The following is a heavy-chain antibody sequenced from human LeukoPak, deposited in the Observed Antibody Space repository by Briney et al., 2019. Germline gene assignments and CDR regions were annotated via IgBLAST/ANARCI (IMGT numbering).Heavy chain of an antibody. CDR2: IYSGGST. D-gene: IGHD2-15*01. V-gene: IGHV3-66*01. CDR3: ARDDRGRYCSGGSCYDYYYYGMDV. CDR1: GFTVSSNY. J-gene: IGHJ6*02. Sequence: GGSLRLSCAASGFTVSSNYMSWVRQAPGKGLEWVSVIYSGGSTYYADSVKGRFTISRDNSKNTLYLQMNSLRAEDTAVYYCARDDRGRYCSGGSCYDYYYYGMDVWGQGTTVTVSS.